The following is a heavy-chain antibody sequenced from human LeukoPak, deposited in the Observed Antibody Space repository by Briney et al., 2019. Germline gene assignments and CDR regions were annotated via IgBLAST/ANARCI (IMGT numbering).Heavy chain of an antibody. CDR2: INPNSGGT. D-gene: IGHD3-22*01. CDR3: ARDLNYYDSSGQDGY. Sequence: SVKVSCKASGYTFTGYYMHWVRQAPGQGLEWMGWINPNSGGTNYAQKFQGRVTMTRDTSISTAYMELSRLRSDDTAVYYCARDLNYYDSSGQDGYWGQGTLVTVSS. V-gene: IGHV1-2*02. CDR1: GYTFTGYY. J-gene: IGHJ4*02.